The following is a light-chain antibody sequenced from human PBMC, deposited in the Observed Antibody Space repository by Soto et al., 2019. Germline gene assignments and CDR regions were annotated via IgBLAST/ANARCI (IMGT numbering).Light chain of an antibody. CDR1: QTINSY. J-gene: IGKJ1*01. V-gene: IGKV1-39*01. CDR2: AAS. CDR3: QQSYSTFKT. Sequence: DVQMTQSPSSLSASVGDIVTITCRASQTINSYLNWYQQKPGKAPKLLIYAASSLKSGVPSRFSGSGSGTDFNLTISNLQPEDFATYYCQQSYSTFKTFGQGTKVESK.